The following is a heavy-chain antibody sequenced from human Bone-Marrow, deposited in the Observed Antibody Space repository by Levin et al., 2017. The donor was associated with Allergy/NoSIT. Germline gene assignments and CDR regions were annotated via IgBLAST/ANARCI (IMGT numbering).Heavy chain of an antibody. CDR1: GFTVSSNY. CDR2: IYSGGST. CDR3: ARAKDEDYFDY. J-gene: IGHJ4*02. D-gene: IGHD2-15*01. Sequence: GGSLRLSCAVSGFTVSSNYMSWVRQAPGKGLEWVSVIYSGGSTSYADSVKGRFTISRDNSKDTLYLQMDSLRAEDTAGYYCARAKDEDYFDYWGQGTLVTVSS. V-gene: IGHV3-53*01.